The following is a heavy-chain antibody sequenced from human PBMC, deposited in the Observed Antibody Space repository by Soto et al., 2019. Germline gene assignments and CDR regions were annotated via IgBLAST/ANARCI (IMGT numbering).Heavy chain of an antibody. CDR3: TTAFWSGYYMRYYYYGMDV. CDR2: IKSKTDGGTT. J-gene: IGHJ6*02. Sequence: EVQLVESGGGLVKPGGSLRLSCAASGFTFSNAWMNWVRQAPGKGLEWVGRIKSKTDGGTTDYAAPVKGRFTISRDDSKNTLYLQMNSLKTEDTAVYYCTTAFWSGYYMRYYYYGMDVWGQGTTVTVSS. D-gene: IGHD3-3*01. CDR1: GFTFSNAW. V-gene: IGHV3-15*07.